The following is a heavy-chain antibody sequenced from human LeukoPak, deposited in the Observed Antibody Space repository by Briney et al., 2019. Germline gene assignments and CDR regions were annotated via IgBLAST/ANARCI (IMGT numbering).Heavy chain of an antibody. D-gene: IGHD6-13*01. Sequence: PSETLSLTCTVSGGSISSYYWSWIRQPPGKGLEWVSAISSGGFTYYADSVKGRFTISRDNAKNTLYLQINSLRVEDTAMYYCAKDEFSSSWYCPFDSWGQGTQVTVSS. CDR1: GGSISSYY. V-gene: IGHV3-53*01. CDR2: ISSGGFT. J-gene: IGHJ4*02. CDR3: AKDEFSSSWYCPFDS.